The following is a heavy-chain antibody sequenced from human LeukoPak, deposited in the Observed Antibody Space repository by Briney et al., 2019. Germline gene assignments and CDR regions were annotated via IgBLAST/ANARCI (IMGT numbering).Heavy chain of an antibody. J-gene: IGHJ3*02. D-gene: IGHD3-22*01. V-gene: IGHV5-51*01. CDR2: IYPGDSDT. CDR1: GYSFTSYW. Sequence: GESLEISCKGSGYSFTSYWIGWVRQMPGKGLEWMGIIYPGDSDTRYSPSFQGQVTISADKSISTAYLQWSSLKASDTAMYYCARLYYYDSSGYYAIPPDAFDIWGQGTMVTVSS. CDR3: ARLYYYDSSGYYAIPPDAFDI.